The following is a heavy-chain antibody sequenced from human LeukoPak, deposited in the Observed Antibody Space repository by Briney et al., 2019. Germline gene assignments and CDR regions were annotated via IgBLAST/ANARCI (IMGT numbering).Heavy chain of an antibody. Sequence: SETLSLTCAVYGGSFSGYYWSWIRQPPGKGLEWIGEINHSGSTNYNPSLKSRVTMSVDTSKNQFSLKLSSVTAADTAVYYCAKERDKQQLVYDYWGQGTLVTVSS. V-gene: IGHV4-34*01. J-gene: IGHJ4*02. CDR3: AKERDKQQLVYDY. CDR1: GGSFSGYY. CDR2: INHSGST. D-gene: IGHD6-13*01.